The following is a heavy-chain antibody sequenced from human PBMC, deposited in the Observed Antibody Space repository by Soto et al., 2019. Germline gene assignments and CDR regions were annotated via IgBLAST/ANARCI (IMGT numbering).Heavy chain of an antibody. CDR3: ASGFSDNYGAY. D-gene: IGHD5-18*01. V-gene: IGHV3-33*01. Sequence: QVQLVESGGGVVQPGRSLRLSCAASGFTFSSYGMHWVRQAPGKGLEWVAIIWYDGSNKYYADSVKGRFTISRDNSKNTLYLQMNSLRAEDTAVYYCASGFSDNYGAYWGQGTLVTVSS. CDR2: IWYDGSNK. CDR1: GFTFSSYG. J-gene: IGHJ4*02.